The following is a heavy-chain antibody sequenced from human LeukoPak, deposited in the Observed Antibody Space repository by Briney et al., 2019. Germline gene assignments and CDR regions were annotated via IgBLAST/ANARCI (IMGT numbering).Heavy chain of an antibody. V-gene: IGHV5-51*01. J-gene: IGHJ5*02. Sequence: PGESLKISCKGSGYSFTNYWIAWVRQMPGTGLEWMGIIFPGDSDTKYSPSFQGQVTISADKSINTAYLQWSSLTASDTAMYYCARLTDYCDSSGYYRNYNWFDPWGQGTLVTVSS. CDR3: ARLTDYCDSSGYYRNYNWFDP. D-gene: IGHD3-22*01. CDR1: GYSFTNYW. CDR2: IFPGDSDT.